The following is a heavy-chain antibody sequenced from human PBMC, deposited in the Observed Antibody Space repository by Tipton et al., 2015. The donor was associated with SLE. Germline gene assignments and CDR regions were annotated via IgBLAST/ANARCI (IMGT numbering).Heavy chain of an antibody. Sequence: TLSLTCTVSGGSISSYYWFWIRQPPGRGLEWIGYIYTSGSTNYNPSLKSRVTISVDTSKNQFSLKLSSVTAADTAVYYCAREGVDIVTPGFDYWGQGTLVTVSS. CDR3: AREGVDIVTPGFDY. D-gene: IGHD5-12*01. J-gene: IGHJ4*02. V-gene: IGHV4-4*08. CDR1: GGSISSYY. CDR2: IYTSGST.